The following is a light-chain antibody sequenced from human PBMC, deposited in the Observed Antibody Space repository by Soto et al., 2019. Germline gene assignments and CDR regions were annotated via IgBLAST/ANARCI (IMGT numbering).Light chain of an antibody. CDR3: QQRSNWPLIT. Sequence: EIVLPQSPGTLSLSPGERAPLSCRASQSVSTSYVAWYQQKPGQAPRLLIYGASSRATGIPDRFSGSGSGTDFTLTISRLEPEDFAVYYCQQRSNWPLITVGQGTRLEIK. J-gene: IGKJ5*01. V-gene: IGKV3D-20*02. CDR1: QSVSTSY. CDR2: GAS.